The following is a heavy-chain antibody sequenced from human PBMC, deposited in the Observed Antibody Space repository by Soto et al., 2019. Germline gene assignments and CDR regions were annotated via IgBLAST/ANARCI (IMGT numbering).Heavy chain of an antibody. D-gene: IGHD2-8*01. CDR1: GGSISSYY. CDR2: IYYSGST. V-gene: IGHV4-59*01. Sequence: PSETLSLTCTVSGGSISSYYWSWIRQPPGKGLEWIGYIYYSGSTNYNPSLKSRVTISVDTSKNQFSLKLSSVTAADTAVYYCARDLSQGVLLDAFDIWGQGTMVTVSS. J-gene: IGHJ3*02. CDR3: ARDLSQGVLLDAFDI.